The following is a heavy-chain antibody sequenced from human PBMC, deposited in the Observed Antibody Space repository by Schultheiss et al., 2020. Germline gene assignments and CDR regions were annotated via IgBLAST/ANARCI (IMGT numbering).Heavy chain of an antibody. CDR2: IYYSGST. J-gene: IGHJ4*02. CDR3: ARGWQTWLQSGVHLYFDY. CDR1: GGSFSSYY. D-gene: IGHD5-24*01. V-gene: IGHV4-59*06. Sequence: SETLSLTCAVYGGSFSSYYWSWIRLSPEKGLEWIGYIYYSGSTYYNPSLKSRVTISVDTSKNQFSLKLSSVTAADTAVYYCARGWQTWLQSGVHLYFDYWGQGTLVTVSS.